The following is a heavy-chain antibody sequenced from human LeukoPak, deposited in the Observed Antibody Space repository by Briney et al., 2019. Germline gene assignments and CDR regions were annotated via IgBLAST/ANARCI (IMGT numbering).Heavy chain of an antibody. CDR1: GFTFTSSA. CDR3: AAVGPSHYYYYGTDV. CDR2: IVVGSGNT. J-gene: IGHJ6*02. Sequence: SVKVSCKASGFTFTSSAVQWVRQARGQRLEWIGWIVVGSGNTNYAQKFQERVTITRDMSTSTAYMELSSLRSEDTAVYYCAAVGPSHYYYYGTDVWGQGTTVTVSS. V-gene: IGHV1-58*01.